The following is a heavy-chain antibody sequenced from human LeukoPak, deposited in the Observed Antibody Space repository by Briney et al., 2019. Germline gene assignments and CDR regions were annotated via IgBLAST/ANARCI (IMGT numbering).Heavy chain of an antibody. Sequence: GGSLRLSCAASGFTFSSYAMSWVRQAPGKGLEWVSAISGSGGSTYYADSVKGRFTISRDNSKNTLYLQMSSLRAEDTAVYYCAILQQWLGRDSFDYWGQGTLVTVSS. CDR3: AILQQWLGRDSFDY. V-gene: IGHV3-23*01. CDR1: GFTFSSYA. D-gene: IGHD6-19*01. CDR2: ISGSGGST. J-gene: IGHJ4*02.